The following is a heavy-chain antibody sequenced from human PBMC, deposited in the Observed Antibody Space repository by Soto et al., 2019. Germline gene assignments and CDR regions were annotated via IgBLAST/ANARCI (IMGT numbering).Heavy chain of an antibody. V-gene: IGHV5-10-1*01. J-gene: IGHJ3*02. CDR1: GYSFTSYW. CDR3: ARVSTYYYDAFDI. Sequence: PGESLKISCKGSGYSFTSYWITWVRQMPGKGLEWMGRIDPSDSYTNYSPSFQGHVTISADKSISTAYLQWSSLKASDTDMYYCARVSTYYYDAFDIWGQGTMVTVSS. D-gene: IGHD3-10*01. CDR2: IDPSDSYT.